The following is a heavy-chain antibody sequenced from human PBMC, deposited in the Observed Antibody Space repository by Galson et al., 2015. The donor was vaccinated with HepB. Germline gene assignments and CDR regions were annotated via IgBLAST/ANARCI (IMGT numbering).Heavy chain of an antibody. CDR3: ARATYSSSWYRPGL. Sequence: SLRLSCEASGFTFSSYAMHWVRQAPGKGLEWVAVISYDGSNKYYADSVKGRFTISRDNSKNTLYLQMNSLRAEDTAVYYCARATYSSSWYRPGLWGQGTLVTVSS. V-gene: IGHV3-30*04. CDR1: GFTFSSYA. CDR2: ISYDGSNK. D-gene: IGHD6-13*01. J-gene: IGHJ4*02.